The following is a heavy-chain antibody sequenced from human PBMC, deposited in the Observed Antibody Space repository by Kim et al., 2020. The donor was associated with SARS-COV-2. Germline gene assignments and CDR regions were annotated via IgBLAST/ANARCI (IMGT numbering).Heavy chain of an antibody. J-gene: IGHJ4*02. CDR3: TRLGYCSGGTCYSIIDY. D-gene: IGHD2-15*01. Sequence: VRGRFTISSDDSKNSLYLQMNSLKTEDTAMYYCTRLGYCSGGTCYSIIDYWGQGTLVTVSS. V-gene: IGHV3-72*01.